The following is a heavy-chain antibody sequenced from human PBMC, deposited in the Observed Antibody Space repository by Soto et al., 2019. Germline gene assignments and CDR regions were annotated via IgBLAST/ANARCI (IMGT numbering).Heavy chain of an antibody. V-gene: IGHV3-11*01. Sequence: VQLLESGGGLVQPGGSLRLSCAASGFTFSDYYMSWIRQAPGKGLEWVSYISSSGSTIYYADSVKGRFTISRDNAKNSLYLQMNSLRAEDTAVYYCARSAAGTRWGGYYYYYGMDVWGQGTTVTVSS. CDR2: ISSSGSTI. CDR1: GFTFSDYY. J-gene: IGHJ6*02. CDR3: ARSAAGTRWGGYYYYYGMDV. D-gene: IGHD6-13*01.